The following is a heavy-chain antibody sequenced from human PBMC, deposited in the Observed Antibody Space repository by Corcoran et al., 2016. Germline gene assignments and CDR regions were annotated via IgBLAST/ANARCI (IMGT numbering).Heavy chain of an antibody. D-gene: IGHD6-13*01. CDR1: GFTFSSYD. CDR2: IGTAGDT. CDR3: ARTRRSSWYGRDSGGMDV. J-gene: IGHJ6*02. V-gene: IGHV3-13*01. Sequence: EVQLVQSGGGLVQPGGSLILSCAASGFTFSSYDVHWVRQATGKGLEWVSAIGTAGDTYYPGSVKGRFTISRENAKNYLYLQMNSLSAEDTAVYYCARTRRSSWYGRDSGGMDVWGQGTTVTVSS.